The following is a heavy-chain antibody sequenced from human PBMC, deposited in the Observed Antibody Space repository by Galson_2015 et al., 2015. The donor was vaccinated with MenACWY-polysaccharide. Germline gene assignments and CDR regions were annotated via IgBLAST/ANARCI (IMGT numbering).Heavy chain of an antibody. CDR2: IYYTGNT. CDR3: ARVTHYSGGFGWFDP. J-gene: IGHJ5*02. V-gene: IGHV4-30-4*01. CDR1: GGSISSDDYY. Sequence: TLSLTCTVSGGSISSDDYYWNWIRQPPGKGLEWIGYIYYTGNTYYNPSLKSRFTISIDTSKNQFSLKLSSVTAADTAVYYCARVTHYSGGFGWFDPWGQGTLVTVSS. D-gene: IGHD3-9*01.